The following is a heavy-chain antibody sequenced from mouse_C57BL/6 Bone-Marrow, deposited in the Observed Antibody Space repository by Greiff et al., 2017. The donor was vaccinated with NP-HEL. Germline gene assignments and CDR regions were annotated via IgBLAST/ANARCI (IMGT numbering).Heavy chain of an antibody. CDR2: ISSGSSTI. V-gene: IGHV5-17*01. D-gene: IGHD2-4*01. J-gene: IGHJ2*01. CDR1: GFTFSDYG. CDR3: ARYDYDGGWYFDY. Sequence: EVHLAESGGGLVKPGGSLKLSCAASGFTFSDYGMHWVRQAPEKGLEWVAYISSGSSTIYYADTVKGRFTISRDNAKNTLFLQMTSLRSEDTAMYYCARYDYDGGWYFDYWGQGTTLTVSS.